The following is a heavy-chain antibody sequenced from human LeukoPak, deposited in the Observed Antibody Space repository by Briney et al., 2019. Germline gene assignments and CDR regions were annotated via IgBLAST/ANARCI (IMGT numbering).Heavy chain of an antibody. CDR2: IYYSGST. D-gene: IGHD3-22*01. V-gene: IGHV4-59*01. Sequence: SETLSLTCTVSGGSISSDYWSWIRQPPGKGLEWIGYIYYSGSTNYNPPLKSRVTISVDTSKNQFSLKLSSVTAADTAVYYCAREMSYYDSSGGLDYWGQGTLVTVSS. CDR3: AREMSYYDSSGGLDY. J-gene: IGHJ4*02. CDR1: GGSISSDY.